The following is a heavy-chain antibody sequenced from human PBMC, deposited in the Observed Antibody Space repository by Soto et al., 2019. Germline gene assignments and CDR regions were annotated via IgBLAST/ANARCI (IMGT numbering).Heavy chain of an antibody. J-gene: IGHJ4*02. Sequence: SETLSLTCAVYGGSFSGYYWSWIRQPPGKGLEWIGEINHSGSAFYNPSLNSRVTISLDTSNNHFSLKLRSLTAADTAVYYCARQTKDYYDTSGYYVNWGQGTLVTVS. V-gene: IGHV4-34*01. CDR2: INHSGSA. CDR1: GGSFSGYY. D-gene: IGHD3-22*01. CDR3: ARQTKDYYDTSGYYVN.